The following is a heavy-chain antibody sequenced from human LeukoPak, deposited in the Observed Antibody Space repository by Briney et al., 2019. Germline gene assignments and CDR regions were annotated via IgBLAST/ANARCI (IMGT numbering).Heavy chain of an antibody. J-gene: IGHJ4*02. Sequence: GGSLRLSCAASGFTFTTYWMSWVRQAPGKGLEWVANIKQDGSEKYYVDSVKGRFTISRDNAKNSLYLQMNSLRAEDTAVYYCAREMGGYPFDYWGQGTLVTVSS. CDR3: AREMGGYPFDY. CDR2: IKQDGSEK. CDR1: GFTFTTYW. V-gene: IGHV3-7*01. D-gene: IGHD5-12*01.